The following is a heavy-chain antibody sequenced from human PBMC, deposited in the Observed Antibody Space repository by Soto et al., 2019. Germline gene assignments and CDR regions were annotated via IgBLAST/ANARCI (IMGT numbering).Heavy chain of an antibody. D-gene: IGHD3-10*01. Sequence: SETLSLTCAVYGGSFSGYYWSWIRQPPGKGLEWIGEINHSGSTNYNPSLKSRVTISVDTSKNQFSLKLSSVTAADTAVYYCARGSKGSMVRAGRWFDPWGQGTLVTVSS. CDR3: ARGSKGSMVRAGRWFDP. J-gene: IGHJ5*02. CDR2: INHSGST. CDR1: GGSFSGYY. V-gene: IGHV4-34*01.